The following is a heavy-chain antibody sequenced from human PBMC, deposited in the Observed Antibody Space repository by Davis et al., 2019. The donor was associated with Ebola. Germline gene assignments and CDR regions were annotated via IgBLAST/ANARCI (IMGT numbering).Heavy chain of an antibody. D-gene: IGHD6-13*01. CDR3: AEGVSWTRD. CDR1: EFTFSNYD. Sequence: PGGSLRLSCAASEFTFSNYDMSWVRQAPGKGLDWVSRISSNGATTHYADSVRGRFTISRDNSRNTLYLQMNSLRAEDTAVYYCAEGVSWTRDWGQGTLVTVSS. J-gene: IGHJ4*02. V-gene: IGHV3-23*01. CDR2: ISSNGATT.